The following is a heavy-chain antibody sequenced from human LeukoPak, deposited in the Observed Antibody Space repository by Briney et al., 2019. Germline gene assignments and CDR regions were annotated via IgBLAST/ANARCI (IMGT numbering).Heavy chain of an antibody. Sequence: SKTLSLTCTVSGGSISSNNYYWGWIRQPPGKGLEWIGSTYYGGYTYYNPSLKSRVTISVDTSKNQFSLKLSSVTAADTAIYYCQSRFLEWLLDYWGQGTLVTVSS. CDR2: TYYGGYT. V-gene: IGHV4-39*01. D-gene: IGHD3-3*01. J-gene: IGHJ4*02. CDR1: GGSISSNNYY. CDR3: QSRFLEWLLDY.